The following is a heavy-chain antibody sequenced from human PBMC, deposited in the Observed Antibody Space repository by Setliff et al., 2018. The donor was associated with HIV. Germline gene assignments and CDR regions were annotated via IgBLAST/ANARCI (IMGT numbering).Heavy chain of an antibody. D-gene: IGHD6-13*01. J-gene: IGHJ4*02. CDR1: GFTFNSYA. V-gene: IGHV3-30*04. CDR2: ISYDGSNK. CDR3: AREGAAAFDY. Sequence: GGSLRLSCAASGFTFNSYAMHWVRQAPGKGLEWVAIISYDGSNKYYADSVKGRFSISRDNSKNTLYLQMNSLRAEDTAVYYCAREGAAAFDYWGQGTLVTVSS.